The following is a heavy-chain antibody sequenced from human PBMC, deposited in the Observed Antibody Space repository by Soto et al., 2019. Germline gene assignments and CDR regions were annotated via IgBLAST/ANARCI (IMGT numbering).Heavy chain of an antibody. J-gene: IGHJ3*02. Sequence: QVQLVQSGAEVKKPGASVKVSCKASGYTFTSYDIIWVRQATGQGLEWMGWMNPNSGNTGYAQKFQGRVTMTRNTSISTAYMELSSLRSEDTAVYYCARGGPIVVVVAATDDAFDIWGQGTMVTVSS. V-gene: IGHV1-8*01. CDR1: GYTFTSYD. CDR2: MNPNSGNT. D-gene: IGHD2-15*01. CDR3: ARGGPIVVVVAATDDAFDI.